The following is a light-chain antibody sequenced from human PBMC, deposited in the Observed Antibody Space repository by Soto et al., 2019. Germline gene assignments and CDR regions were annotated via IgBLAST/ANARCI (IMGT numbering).Light chain of an antibody. CDR2: VAS. CDR1: QSVSSSY. CDR3: QQYGSSPLFT. Sequence: EIVLTQSPGTLSLSPGERATLSCRASQSVSSSYLAWYQQKSGQAPRLLIYVASSRATGIPDRFSGSGSGTDFTLTISRLEPEDFAVYYCQQYGSSPLFTFGPGTKVDIK. V-gene: IGKV3-20*01. J-gene: IGKJ3*01.